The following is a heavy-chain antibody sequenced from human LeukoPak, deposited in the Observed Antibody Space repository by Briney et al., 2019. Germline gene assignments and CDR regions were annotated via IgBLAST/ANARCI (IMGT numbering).Heavy chain of an antibody. CDR1: GGSISSGGYY. Sequence: SETLSLTCTVSGGSISSGGYYWSWLRQHPGKGLEWIGYIYYSGSTYYNPSLKSRVTISVDTSKNQFSLKLSSVTAADTAVYYCARDTYGEYYYYYGMDVWGQGTTVTVSS. CDR2: IYYSGST. J-gene: IGHJ6*02. D-gene: IGHD3-10*01. V-gene: IGHV4-31*03. CDR3: ARDTYGEYYYYYGMDV.